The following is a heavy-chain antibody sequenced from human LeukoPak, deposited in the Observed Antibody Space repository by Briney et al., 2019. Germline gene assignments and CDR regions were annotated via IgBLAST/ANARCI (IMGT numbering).Heavy chain of an antibody. V-gene: IGHV4-34*01. Sequence: PSETLSLTCAVYGGSFSGYYWSWIRQPPGKGLEWIGEINHSGSTNYSPSLKSRVTISVDTFKNQFSLKLSSVTAADTAVYYCARGRCSGGSCYSISGYNWFGPWGQGTLVTVSS. D-gene: IGHD2-15*01. CDR1: GGSFSGYY. CDR2: INHSGST. CDR3: ARGRCSGGSCYSISGYNWFGP. J-gene: IGHJ5*02.